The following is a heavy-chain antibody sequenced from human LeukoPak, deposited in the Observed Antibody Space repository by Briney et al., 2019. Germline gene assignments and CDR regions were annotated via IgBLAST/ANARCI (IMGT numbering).Heavy chain of an antibody. CDR2: ISAYNGNT. CDR1: GYTFTNYG. Sequence: GASVKVSCKASGYTFTNYGISWVRQAPGQGLEWMGWISAYNGNTNYAQKFQGRVTMTTDTSTSTAYMELRSLRSDDTAVFYCARDLLLYCGGDCYPDYWGQGTLVTVSS. D-gene: IGHD2-21*02. CDR3: ARDLLLYCGGDCYPDY. J-gene: IGHJ4*02. V-gene: IGHV1-18*01.